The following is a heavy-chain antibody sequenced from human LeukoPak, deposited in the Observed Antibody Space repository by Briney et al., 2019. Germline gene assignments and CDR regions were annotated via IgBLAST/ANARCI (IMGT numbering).Heavy chain of an antibody. Sequence: GGSLRLSCAASGFTFSNYAIYWVRQAPGKGLEYVSAISSNGGRTYYANSVKGRFTISRDNCKNRLYLQMGSLRVEDMAVYYCERGEGMVWGVGAFDYWGQGNMVTVSS. CDR3: ERGEGMVWGVGAFDY. V-gene: IGHV3-64*01. CDR2: ISSNGGRT. CDR1: GFTFSNYA. D-gene: IGHD3-10*01. J-gene: IGHJ4*02.